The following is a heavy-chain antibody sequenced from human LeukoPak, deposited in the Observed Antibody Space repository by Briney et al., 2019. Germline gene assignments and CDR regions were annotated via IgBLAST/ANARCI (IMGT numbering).Heavy chain of an antibody. Sequence: GESLKISCKGSGYSFSTYRISRVRQMPGKGLEWMGKIDPSDFYTDYSPSFQGHVTISADTSINTAFLEWSSLKTSDTAIYYCASSIAAAGIGQNTFDIWGQGTVVAVSS. J-gene: IGHJ3*02. CDR3: ASSIAAAGIGQNTFDI. V-gene: IGHV5-10-1*01. CDR2: IDPSDFYT. D-gene: IGHD6-13*01. CDR1: GYSFSTYR.